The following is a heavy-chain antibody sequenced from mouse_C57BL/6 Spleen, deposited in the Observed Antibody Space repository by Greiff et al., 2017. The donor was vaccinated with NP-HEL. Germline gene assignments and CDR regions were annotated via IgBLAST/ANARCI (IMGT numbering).Heavy chain of an antibody. CDR1: GYTFTSYG. CDR2: IYPRSGNT. J-gene: IGHJ3*01. Sequence: VQLQQSGAELARPGASVKLSCKASGYTFTSYGISWVKQRTGQGLEWIGEIYPRSGNTYYNEKFKGKATLTADKSSSTAYMELRSLTSEDSAVYFCAREGVTAQATAYWGQGTLVTVSA. CDR3: AREGVTAQATAY. V-gene: IGHV1-81*01. D-gene: IGHD3-2*02.